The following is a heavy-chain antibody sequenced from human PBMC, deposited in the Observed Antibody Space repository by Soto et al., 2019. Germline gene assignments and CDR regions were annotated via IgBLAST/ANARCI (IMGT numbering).Heavy chain of an antibody. Sequence: QVHLVESGGGVVQPGRSLRLSCTASGFSFMSYDMHWVRQAPGRGLEWVAVIWSDGNNKYYADYVEGRFTISRDNSNNTLYLPMNRLRAEATAVYYCAIVLRGFLEWLGADYWGQGILVNVSS. CDR2: IWSDGNNK. D-gene: IGHD3-3*01. CDR3: AIVLRGFLEWLGADY. J-gene: IGHJ4*02. CDR1: GFSFMSYD. V-gene: IGHV3-33*01.